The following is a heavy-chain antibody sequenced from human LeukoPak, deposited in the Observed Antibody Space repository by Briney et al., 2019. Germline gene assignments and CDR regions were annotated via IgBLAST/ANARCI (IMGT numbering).Heavy chain of an antibody. CDR2: ISSSGSTI. J-gene: IGHJ4*02. V-gene: IGHV3-11*04. CDR1: GFPFSDYY. Sequence: GSLRLSCAASGFPFSDYYMSWICQAPGKGLEWVSYISSSGSTIYYADSVKGRFTISRDNAKNPLYLQMNSLRAEDTAVYYCARDAYYDSSGYLKYWGQGTLVTVSS. D-gene: IGHD3-22*01. CDR3: ARDAYYDSSGYLKY.